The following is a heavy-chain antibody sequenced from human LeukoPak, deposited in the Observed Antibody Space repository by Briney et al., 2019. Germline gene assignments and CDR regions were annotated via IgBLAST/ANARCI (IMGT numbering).Heavy chain of an antibody. J-gene: IGHJ4*03. CDR3: ARGSRVYDRSGFHTWHDY. CDR1: GASINNYY. Sequence: SETLSLTCTVSGASINNYYWSWVRQPPLKGLEWIGYIYSTGDTSYNPSLEGRVSISMDTSKNHFSLEITSVTAADTAVYYCARGSRVYDRSGFHTWHDYWGHGTLVTVSS. D-gene: IGHD3-22*01. CDR2: IYSTGDT. V-gene: IGHV4-59*01.